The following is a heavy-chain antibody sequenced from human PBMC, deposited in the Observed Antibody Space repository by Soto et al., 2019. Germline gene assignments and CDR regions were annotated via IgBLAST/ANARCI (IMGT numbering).Heavy chain of an antibody. CDR2: ISDSGGST. J-gene: IGHJ5*02. CDR1: GFTFSSYA. D-gene: IGHD6-13*01. CDR3: ARARIAAAGPDTNWFDP. Sequence: PGGSLRLSCAASGFTFSSYAISWVRQAPGKGLEWVATISDSGGSTYYADSVKGRFTISRDNSKNTLYLQMNSLRADDTAVCYCARARIAAAGPDTNWFDPWGQGTLVTVYS. V-gene: IGHV3-23*01.